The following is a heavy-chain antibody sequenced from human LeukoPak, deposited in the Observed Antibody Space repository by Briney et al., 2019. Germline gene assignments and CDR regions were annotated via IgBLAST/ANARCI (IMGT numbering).Heavy chain of an antibody. CDR3: ARDLKPERNRQLWSKPFDY. D-gene: IGHD5-18*01. V-gene: IGHV1-18*01. CDR2: ISAYNGNT. J-gene: IGHJ4*02. Sequence: GASVKVSCKASGYTFTSYGISWVRQAPGQGLEWMGWISAYNGNTNYAQKLQGRVTMTTDTSTSTAYMELRSLRSDDTAVYYCARDLKPERNRQLWSKPFDYWGQGTLVTVSS. CDR1: GYTFTSYG.